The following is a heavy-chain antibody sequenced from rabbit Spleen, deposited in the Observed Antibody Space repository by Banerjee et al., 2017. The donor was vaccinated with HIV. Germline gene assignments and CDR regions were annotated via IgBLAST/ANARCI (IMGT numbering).Heavy chain of an antibody. J-gene: IGHJ6*01. V-gene: IGHV1S45*01. CDR2: IDSGSSGFT. CDR3: ARDTSSSFSSYGMDL. D-gene: IGHD1-1*01. CDR1: GFDFSNNA. Sequence: QEQLVESGGGLVQPEGSLTLTCKASGFDFSNNAMCWVRQAPGKGLEWIGCIDSGSSGFTYFASWAKGRFTISKTSSTTVTLQMTSLTAADTATYFCARDTSSSFSSYGMDLWGQGTLVTVS.